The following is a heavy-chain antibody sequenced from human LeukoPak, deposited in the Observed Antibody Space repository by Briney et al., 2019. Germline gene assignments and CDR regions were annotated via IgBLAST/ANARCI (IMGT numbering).Heavy chain of an antibody. J-gene: IGHJ6*03. CDR3: ARDYSSSSSHPNYYYYYYMDV. CDR2: ISSSSSYI. V-gene: IGHV3-21*01. D-gene: IGHD5-18*01. Sequence: AGGSLRLSCAASGFTFSSYSMNWVRQAPGKGLEWLSSISSSSSYIYYADSVKGRFTISRDNAKNSLYLQMNSLRAEDTAVYYCARDYSSSSSHPNYYYYYYMDVWGKGTTVTVSS. CDR1: GFTFSSYS.